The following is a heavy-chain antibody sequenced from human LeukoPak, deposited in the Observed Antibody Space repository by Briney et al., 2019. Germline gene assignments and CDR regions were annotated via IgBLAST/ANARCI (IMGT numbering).Heavy chain of an antibody. CDR1: GFTFSSYA. D-gene: IGHD3-3*01. V-gene: IGHV3-53*01. CDR3: ARGGQGSYDFWSGYSTGTDD. J-gene: IGHJ4*02. Sequence: GGSLRLSCEASGFTFSSYAMTWVRQAPGKGLEWVSLIYSGGSTYYADSVKGRFTISRDNSKNTLYLQMNSLRAEDTAVYYCARGGQGSYDFWSGYSTGTDDWGQGTLVTVSS. CDR2: IYSGGST.